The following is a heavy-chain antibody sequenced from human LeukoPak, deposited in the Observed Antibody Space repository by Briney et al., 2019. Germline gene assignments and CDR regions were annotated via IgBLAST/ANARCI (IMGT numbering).Heavy chain of an antibody. CDR3: ARRRAAADFDY. CDR2: IYYSGST. Sequence: GSLRLSCAASGFPFSDYGMYWVRQPPGKGLEWIGSIYYSGSTYYNPSLKSRVTISVDTSKNQFSLKLSSVTAADTAVYYCARRRAAADFDYWGQGTLVTVSS. D-gene: IGHD6-13*01. J-gene: IGHJ4*02. CDR1: GFPFSDYG. V-gene: IGHV4-38-2*01.